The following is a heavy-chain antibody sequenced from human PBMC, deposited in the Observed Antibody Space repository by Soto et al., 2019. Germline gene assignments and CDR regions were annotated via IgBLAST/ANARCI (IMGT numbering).Heavy chain of an antibody. J-gene: IGHJ3*02. D-gene: IGHD6-13*01. V-gene: IGHV4-39*01. CDR2: IYYSGST. CDR3: ASCVRTAAGTIGAFDI. Sequence: SETLSLTCTVSGGSISSSSYYWGWIRQPPGKGLEWIGSIYYSGSTYYNPSLKSRVTISVDTSKNQFSLKLSSVTAADTAVYYCASCVRTAAGTIGAFDIWGQGTMVTVSS. CDR1: GGSISSSSYY.